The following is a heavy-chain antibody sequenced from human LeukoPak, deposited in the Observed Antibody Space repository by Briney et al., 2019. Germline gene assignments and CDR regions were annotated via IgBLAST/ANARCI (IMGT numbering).Heavy chain of an antibody. CDR2: VSHDGSKK. CDR1: GFTFSNYS. CDR3: AKERYMLDY. D-gene: IGHD1-14*01. Sequence: GSLRLSCAASGFTFSNYSMHWVRQAPGKGLEWVALVSHDGSKKYCADSVKGRFTISRDNPKNTLYLQMNSLRPEDTAVYFCAKERYMLDYWGQGTLVTVSS. J-gene: IGHJ4*02. V-gene: IGHV3-30*04.